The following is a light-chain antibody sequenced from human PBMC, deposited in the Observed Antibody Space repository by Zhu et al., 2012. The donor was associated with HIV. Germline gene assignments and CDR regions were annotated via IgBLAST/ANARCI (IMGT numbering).Light chain of an antibody. J-gene: IGKJ2*01. CDR1: QTVSRNY. Sequence: IVLTQSPGTLSLSPGERATLSCRASQTVSRNYLAWYQQEPGQPPRLLIYSASRRVTGIPDRFSGSGSGTDFTLTISRLEPEDFAVYYCQHYVPSPMYTFGQGTKLEIK. V-gene: IGKV3-20*01. CDR3: QHYVPSPMYT. CDR2: SAS.